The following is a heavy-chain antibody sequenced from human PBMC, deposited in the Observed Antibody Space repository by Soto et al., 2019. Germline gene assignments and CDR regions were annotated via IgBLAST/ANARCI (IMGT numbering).Heavy chain of an antibody. CDR3: ARQEYYDFWSGYYDHPNWFDP. D-gene: IGHD3-3*01. CDR2: IYYSGST. J-gene: IGHJ5*02. CDR1: GGSISSSSYY. Sequence: PSETLSLTCTVSGGSISSSSYYWGWIRQPPGKGLEWLGSIYYSGSTYYNPSLKSRDTISVDTSKNQFSLKLSSVTAADTAVYYCARQEYYDFWSGYYDHPNWFDPWGQGTLVTVAS. V-gene: IGHV4-39*01.